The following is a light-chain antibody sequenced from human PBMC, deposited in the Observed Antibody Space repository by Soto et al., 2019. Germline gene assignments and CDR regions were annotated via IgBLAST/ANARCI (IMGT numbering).Light chain of an antibody. Sequence: QSALTQPASVSGSPGQSITISCTGTSSDVGSYNLVSWYQQHPGKAPKLMIYEGSTRSSGVSNRFSGSKSGNTASLTISGLQAEDEADYYCCSYAGSSTLVFGGGTKVTVL. V-gene: IGLV2-23*01. CDR1: SSDVGSYNL. CDR3: CSYAGSSTLV. J-gene: IGLJ3*02. CDR2: EGS.